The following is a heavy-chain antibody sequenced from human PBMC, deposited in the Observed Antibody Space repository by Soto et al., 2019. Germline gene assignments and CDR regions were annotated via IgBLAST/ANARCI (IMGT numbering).Heavy chain of an antibody. J-gene: IGHJ4*02. Sequence: GGSLRLSCAASGFTFSSYGMHWVRQAPGKGLEWVAVISYDGSNKYYADSVKGRFTISRDNSKNTLYLQMNSLRAEDTAVYYCAKGVIAARGFIDYWGQGTLVTVSS. V-gene: IGHV3-30*18. CDR1: GFTFSSYG. D-gene: IGHD6-6*01. CDR3: AKGVIAARGFIDY. CDR2: ISYDGSNK.